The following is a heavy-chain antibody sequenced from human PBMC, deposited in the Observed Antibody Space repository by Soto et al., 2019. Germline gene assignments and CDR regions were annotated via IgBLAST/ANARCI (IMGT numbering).Heavy chain of an antibody. CDR3: AVDDTRKNYDFCSGDYTTEAFNI. Sequence: EVQLVESGGGLVQPGGSLRLSCAASGFSFSNYWMSWVRQAPGKGLEWVANIKQDGSEKHYVDSVQGRFTISRDNAHKALYLHMSSLRAEDTAVYYWAVDDTRKNYDFCSGDYTTEAFNIWGQARVVTVSS. CDR2: IKQDGSEK. D-gene: IGHD3-3*01. V-gene: IGHV3-7*01. CDR1: GFSFSNYW. J-gene: IGHJ3*02.